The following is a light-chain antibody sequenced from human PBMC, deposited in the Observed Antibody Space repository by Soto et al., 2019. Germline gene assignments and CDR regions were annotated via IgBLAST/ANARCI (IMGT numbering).Light chain of an antibody. CDR2: DVS. Sequence: QSVLTQPASVSGSPGQSITISCTGTSSDIGAYNYVSWYQRHPGRAPKLMIYDVSNRPLGVSNRFSGSKSGNTASLTISGLQADDEADYYCSSYTSNNTPVIFGGGTQLTVL. V-gene: IGLV2-14*01. J-gene: IGLJ2*01. CDR3: SSYTSNNTPVI. CDR1: SSDIGAYNY.